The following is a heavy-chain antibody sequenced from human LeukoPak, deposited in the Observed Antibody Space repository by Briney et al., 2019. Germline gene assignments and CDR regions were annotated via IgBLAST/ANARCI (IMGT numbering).Heavy chain of an antibody. J-gene: IGHJ4*02. CDR1: GGSMSSYY. V-gene: IGHV4-59*01. CDR2: IYYSGST. Sequence: SETLSLTCTVSGGSMSSYYWSWLRQPPGKGVEGLGYIYYSGSTNYNPSLKSRVTISVDTSKNQFSLKLSSVTAADTAVYYCARGGCSGGSCYELDYWGQGTLVTVSS. D-gene: IGHD2-15*01. CDR3: ARGGCSGGSCYELDY.